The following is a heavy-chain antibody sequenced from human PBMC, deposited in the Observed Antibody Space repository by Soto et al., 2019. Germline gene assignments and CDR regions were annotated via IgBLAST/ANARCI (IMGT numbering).Heavy chain of an antibody. CDR1: SGSISSTNW. D-gene: IGHD6-13*01. V-gene: IGHV4-4*02. J-gene: IGHJ4*02. CDR3: ARSLPRSSWLDY. Sequence: QVQLQESGPGLVKPSGTLSLTCAVSSGSISSTNWWSWVRQPPGKGLEWIGEIYHSGSTNYNPSLQSRVTISVDKSKNQFSLKLSSVTAADTAMYYCARSLPRSSWLDYWGQGTLVTVSS. CDR2: IYHSGST.